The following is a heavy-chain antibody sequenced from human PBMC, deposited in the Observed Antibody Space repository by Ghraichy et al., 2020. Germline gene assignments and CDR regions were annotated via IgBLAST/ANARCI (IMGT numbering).Heavy chain of an antibody. CDR3: AKGPTNSAIDY. Sequence: GGGRGGCAASGLTFSSYAMSWVRQAPGKGLEWVSSISPNGGSTYSADSVKGRFTISRDNSKNTLYLQMSSLRAEDTAVYYCAKGPTNSAIDYWGQGTLVTVSS. CDR2: ISPNGGST. D-gene: IGHD1-1*01. CDR1: GLTFSSYA. V-gene: IGHV3-23*01. J-gene: IGHJ4*02.